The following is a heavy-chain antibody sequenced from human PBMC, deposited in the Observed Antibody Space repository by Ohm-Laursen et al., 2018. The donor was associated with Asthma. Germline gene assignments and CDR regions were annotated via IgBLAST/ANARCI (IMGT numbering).Heavy chain of an antibody. V-gene: IGHV3-74*01. CDR2: INGDGGIK. J-gene: IGHJ4*02. Sequence: SLRLSCTASGFTITNYWMHWVRQAPGKGLVWVSRINGDGGIKSYAASVKGRFTISRDDAKNTVYLQMNSLRVDDTAVYYCAYEFGGGGDYWGQGTLVTVSS. CDR3: AYEFGGGGDY. CDR1: GFTITNYW. D-gene: IGHD3-10*01.